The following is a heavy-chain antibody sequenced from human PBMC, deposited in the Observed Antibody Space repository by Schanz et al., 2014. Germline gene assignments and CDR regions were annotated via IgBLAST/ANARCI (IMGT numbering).Heavy chain of an antibody. V-gene: IGHV3-7*03. CDR1: GFTFRSYA. Sequence: EVQLLESGGGLVQPGGSLRLSCIGSGFTFRSYALGWVRQAPGKGLEWVANINQDGSEKYYVDSVKGRFTISRDNSNNTVYLQMNTLRAEDTAVYYCAGTYCSSTSCYTGYYYMDVWGKGTTVTVSS. CDR3: AGTYCSSTSCYTGYYYMDV. D-gene: IGHD2-2*02. J-gene: IGHJ6*03. CDR2: INQDGSEK.